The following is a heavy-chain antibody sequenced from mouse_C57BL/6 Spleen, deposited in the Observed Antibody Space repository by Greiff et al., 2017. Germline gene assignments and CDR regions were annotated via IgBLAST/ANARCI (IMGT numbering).Heavy chain of an antibody. Sequence: EVQLQQSGPELVKPGASVKMSCKASGYSFTDYNINWVKQSNGKCLEWIGEIYPTYGNTSYNQKFKGKATLTVDQSSSAAYMQLISLTSEDSAVXYGAIGDEDWFAYWGQGTLVTVSA. CDR3: AIGDEDWFAY. CDR1: GYSFTDYN. CDR2: IYPTYGNT. V-gene: IGHV1-39*01. D-gene: IGHD3-1*01. J-gene: IGHJ3*01.